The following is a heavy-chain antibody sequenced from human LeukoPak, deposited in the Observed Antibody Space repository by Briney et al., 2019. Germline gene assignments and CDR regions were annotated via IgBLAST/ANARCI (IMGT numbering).Heavy chain of an antibody. CDR2: IKSKTDGGAT. CDR1: GLAFNNAW. V-gene: IGHV3-15*05. J-gene: IGHJ1*01. CDR3: TPLTYHYDSSGYYYVGYFQH. D-gene: IGHD3-22*01. Sequence: GGSLRLSCAASGLAFNNAWMTLVRQAPGKGLEWVGRIKSKTDGGATDYAAPVQGRFTISRDDSKNTLYLQMNSVKTEDTAVYYCTPLTYHYDSSGYYYVGYFQHWGQGTLVTVSS.